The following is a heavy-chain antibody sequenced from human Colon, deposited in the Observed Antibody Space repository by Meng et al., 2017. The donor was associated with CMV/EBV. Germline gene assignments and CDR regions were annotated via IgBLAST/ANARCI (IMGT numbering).Heavy chain of an antibody. V-gene: IGHV3-9*01. CDR3: ARCSSTSCPDGLDV. J-gene: IGHJ6*02. Sequence: GGSLRLSCAASGFTFDNYAMHWVRQPPGKGLEWVSAINWNSGVIGYADSVKGRFTISRDNAKNSLYLQMNSLGPEDTALYYCARCSSTSCPDGLDVRGQGTTVTVSS. CDR2: INWNSGVI. D-gene: IGHD2-2*01. CDR1: GFTFDNYA.